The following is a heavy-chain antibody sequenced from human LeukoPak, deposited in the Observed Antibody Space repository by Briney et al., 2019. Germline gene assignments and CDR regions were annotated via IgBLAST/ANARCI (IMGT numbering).Heavy chain of an antibody. CDR2: VYTSGIT. V-gene: IGHV4-4*08. CDR1: GVSVSSYY. J-gene: IGHJ6*03. D-gene: IGHD6-6*01. CDR3: ARHAQQLVRNYYFYSMDV. Sequence: SETLSLTCTVSGVSVSSYYWHWIRQSPGKGLVWIGFVYTSGITNYNPSLKSRLTIPLDTSKNQFSLKLTSVTAADSAVYYCARHAQQLVRNYYFYSMDVWGTGTTVTVSS.